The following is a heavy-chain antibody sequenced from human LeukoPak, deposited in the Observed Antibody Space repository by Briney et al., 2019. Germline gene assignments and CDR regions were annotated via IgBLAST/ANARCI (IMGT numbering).Heavy chain of an antibody. CDR3: ARDLLLAGTYYYYGMDV. Sequence: GGSLRLSCAASGFTFTSYAMHWVRQAPGKGLEWVAVISYDGSNKFYADSMKGRFTISRVNSKNTLYLQMSSLRAEDTALYYCARDLLLAGTYYYYGMDVWGQGTTVTVSS. CDR2: ISYDGSNK. D-gene: IGHD6-19*01. J-gene: IGHJ6*02. CDR1: GFTFTSYA. V-gene: IGHV3-30-3*01.